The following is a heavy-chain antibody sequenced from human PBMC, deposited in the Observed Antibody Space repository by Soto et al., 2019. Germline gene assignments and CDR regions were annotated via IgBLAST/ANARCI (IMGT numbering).Heavy chain of an antibody. CDR1: GGSFSGYY. V-gene: IGHV4-34*01. D-gene: IGHD3-10*01. CDR3: ARGKAYYGSGSYRSNWFDP. Sequence: QVQLQQWGAGLLKPSETLSLTCAVYGGSFSGYYWSWIRQPPGKGLEWIGEINHSGSTNYNPSLKRRVTISVDTSKNQFSLKLSSVTAADTAVYYCARGKAYYGSGSYRSNWFDPWGQGTLVTVSS. CDR2: INHSGST. J-gene: IGHJ5*02.